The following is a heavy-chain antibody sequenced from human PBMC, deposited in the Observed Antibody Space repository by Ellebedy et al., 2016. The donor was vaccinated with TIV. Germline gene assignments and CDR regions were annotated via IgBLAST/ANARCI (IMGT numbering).Heavy chain of an antibody. CDR1: GYTFTSYG. J-gene: IGHJ4*02. CDR3: ARFDWLFLGVDY. CDR2: ISAYNGNT. D-gene: IGHD3-9*01. V-gene: IGHV1-18*01. Sequence: ASVKVSXXASGYTFTSYGISWVRQAPGQGLEWMGWISAYNGNTNYAQKLQGRVTMTTDTSTSTAYMELRSLRSDDTAVYYCARFDWLFLGVDYWGQGTLVTVSS.